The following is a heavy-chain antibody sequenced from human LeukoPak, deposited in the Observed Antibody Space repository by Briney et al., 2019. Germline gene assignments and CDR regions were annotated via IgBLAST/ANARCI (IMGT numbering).Heavy chain of an antibody. CDR1: GDSLTTDDSF. V-gene: IGHV4-31*03. CDR2: IHYRGTT. Sequence: PSETLSLTCTVSGDSLTTDDSFWGWIRQFPGKGLEWIGYIHYRGTTNYNPSLKSRLSMSIDMSKDQFSLNLTSVTAADTAIYYCARDGYINDAFDIWGQGIVVTVSS. J-gene: IGHJ3*02. D-gene: IGHD1-1*01. CDR3: ARDGYINDAFDI.